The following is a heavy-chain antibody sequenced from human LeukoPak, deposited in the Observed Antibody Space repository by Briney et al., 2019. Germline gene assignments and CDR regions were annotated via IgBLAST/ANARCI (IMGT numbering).Heavy chain of an antibody. CDR2: IHTNGNT. Sequence: PGGSLRLSCAASGFTVTSIYMTWVRQAPGKGLEWISVIHTNGNTFYAEPVKGRFSISRDNSKNTLFLQMNSLRAEDTAVYYCAAAVNVVGTMRFYFYYYMDVWGKGTMVTVSS. CDR3: AAAVNVVGTMRFYFYYYMDV. J-gene: IGHJ6*03. V-gene: IGHV3-53*01. CDR1: GFTVTSIY. D-gene: IGHD5-12*01.